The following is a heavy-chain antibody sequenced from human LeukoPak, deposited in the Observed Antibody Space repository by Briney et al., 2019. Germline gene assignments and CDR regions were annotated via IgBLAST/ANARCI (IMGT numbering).Heavy chain of an antibody. Sequence: PGGSLRLSCAASGFTFSSYSMNWVRQAPGKGLEWVSSISSSSSYIYYADSVKGRFTISRDNAKNSLYLQINSLRAEDTAVYYCARDGTYYDILTGYRASPMDVWGQGTTVTVSS. J-gene: IGHJ6*02. CDR1: GFTFSSYS. D-gene: IGHD3-9*01. CDR2: ISSSSSYI. CDR3: ARDGTYYDILTGYRASPMDV. V-gene: IGHV3-21*01.